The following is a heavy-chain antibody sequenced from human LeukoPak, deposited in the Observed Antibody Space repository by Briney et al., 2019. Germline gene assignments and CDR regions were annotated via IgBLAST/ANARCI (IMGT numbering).Heavy chain of an antibody. CDR2: IYTSGST. CDR3: ARDQPRTMILN. J-gene: IGHJ4*02. V-gene: IGHV4-61*02. CDR1: GGSISSGSYY. Sequence: SETLSLTCTVSGGSISSGSYYWSWIRQPAGKGLEWIGRIYTSGSTNYNPSLKSRVTISVDTSKNQFSLKLSSVTAADTAVYYCARDQPRTMILNWGQGTLVTVSS. D-gene: IGHD3-22*01.